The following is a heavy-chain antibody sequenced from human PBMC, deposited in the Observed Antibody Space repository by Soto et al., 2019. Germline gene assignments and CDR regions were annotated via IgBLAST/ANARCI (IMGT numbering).Heavy chain of an antibody. Sequence: QVQLVQSGAEVKKPGASVKVSCKASGYTFTSYYMHWVRQAPGQGLEWMGIINPSGGSTSYAQKFQGRVTMTRDTSTSTVYMELSSLRSEDTAVYHCARELGVVRGVIIMRYFQHWGQGTLVTVSS. V-gene: IGHV1-46*01. CDR1: GYTFTSYY. J-gene: IGHJ1*01. D-gene: IGHD3-10*01. CDR3: ARELGVVRGVIIMRYFQH. CDR2: INPSGGST.